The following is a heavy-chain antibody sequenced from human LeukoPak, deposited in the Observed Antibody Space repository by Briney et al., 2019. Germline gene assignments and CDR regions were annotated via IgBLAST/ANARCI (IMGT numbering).Heavy chain of an antibody. Sequence: SQTLSLTCTVSGGSISSGDYSWSWIRQPPGKGLEWIGNIYYSGSTYYNPSLKSRVTISVDTSKNQFSLKLSSVTAADTAVYYCARVSGRDSSSNYWGQGTLVTVSS. J-gene: IGHJ4*02. CDR3: ARVSGRDSSSNY. V-gene: IGHV4-30-4*08. D-gene: IGHD6-6*01. CDR2: IYYSGST. CDR1: GGSISSGDYS.